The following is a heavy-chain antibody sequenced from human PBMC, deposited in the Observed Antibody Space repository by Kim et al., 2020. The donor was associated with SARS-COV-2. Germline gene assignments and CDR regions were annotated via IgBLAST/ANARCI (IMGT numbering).Heavy chain of an antibody. V-gene: IGHV4-39*01. D-gene: IGHD3-9*01. J-gene: IGHJ4*02. CDR3: ARHSPYDILTGYYNYFDY. Sequence: SRVTIAVDTSKNQFSLKLSSVTAADTAVYYCARHSPYDILTGYYNYFDYWGQGTLVTVSS.